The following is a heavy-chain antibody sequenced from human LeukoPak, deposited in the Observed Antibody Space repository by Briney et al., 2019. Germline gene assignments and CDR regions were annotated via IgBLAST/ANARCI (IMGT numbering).Heavy chain of an antibody. CDR3: ARVSDIYGMDV. Sequence: GGSLRLSCAASGFTFSSYSMNWVRQAPGKGLEWVSSISSGSSYIYYADSVRGRFTISRDNVKNSLFLQMNSLRAEDTAVYYCARVSDIYGMDVRGQGTTVTVSS. J-gene: IGHJ6*02. D-gene: IGHD3-9*01. CDR2: ISSGSSYI. CDR1: GFTFSSYS. V-gene: IGHV3-21*01.